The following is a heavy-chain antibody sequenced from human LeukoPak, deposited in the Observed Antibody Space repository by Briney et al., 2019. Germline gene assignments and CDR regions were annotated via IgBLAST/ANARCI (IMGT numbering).Heavy chain of an antibody. CDR1: GFTLSTYA. V-gene: IGHV3-30*04. J-gene: IGHJ4*02. CDR2: ISYDGSTK. D-gene: IGHD3-10*01. CDR3: TTLWFGESDY. Sequence: GESLRLSCAASGFTLSTYAMHWVRQAPGKGLDWVAVISYDGSTKYYADSVKGRFTISRDSSKHTLYLQMNSLRTEDTAVYYCTTLWFGESDYWGQGTLVTVSS.